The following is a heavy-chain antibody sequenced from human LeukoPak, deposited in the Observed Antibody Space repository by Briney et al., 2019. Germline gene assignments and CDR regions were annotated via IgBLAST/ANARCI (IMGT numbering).Heavy chain of an antibody. V-gene: IGHV3-20*04. CDR1: GFTFDDYA. Sequence: GESLRLSCAASGFTFDDYARNWVRQVPGRGLEWVSGINWNGRITEYADSVKDRFTISRQNTKNSLYLYMNNLGSEDTALYFCARGSVQLWLRDTYYYMDVWGKGTTVTVSS. CDR3: ARGSVQLWLRDTYYYMDV. D-gene: IGHD5-18*01. CDR2: INWNGRIT. J-gene: IGHJ6*03.